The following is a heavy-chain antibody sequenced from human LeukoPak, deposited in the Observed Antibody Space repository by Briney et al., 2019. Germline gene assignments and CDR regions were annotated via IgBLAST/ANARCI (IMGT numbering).Heavy chain of an antibody. J-gene: IGHJ4*02. CDR1: GFTFSNYV. CDR3: AKGFGSSWYFFFDY. CDR2: IIGSGGNT. V-gene: IGHV3-23*01. Sequence: GGSLRLSCAASGFTFSNYVMSWVRQAPGKGLEWVSGIIGSGGNTYYADSVRGRFTISRDNSENTLYLQMNSLRAEDTAVYYSAKGFGSSWYFFFDYWGQGTLVTVSS. D-gene: IGHD6-13*01.